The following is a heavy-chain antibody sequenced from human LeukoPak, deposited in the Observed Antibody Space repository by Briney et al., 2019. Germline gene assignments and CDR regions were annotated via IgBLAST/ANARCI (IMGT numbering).Heavy chain of an antibody. CDR3: ARGGKLRFWSGYYNGFDY. CDR2: MNPNSGNT. V-gene: IGHV1-8*01. Sequence: GASVKVSCKASGYTFTSYDINWVRQATGQGLEWMGWMNPNSGNTGYAQKFQGRVTMTRNTSISTAYMELSSLRSEDTAVYYCARGGKLRFWSGYYNGFDYWGQGTLVTVSS. D-gene: IGHD3-3*01. J-gene: IGHJ4*02. CDR1: GYTFTSYD.